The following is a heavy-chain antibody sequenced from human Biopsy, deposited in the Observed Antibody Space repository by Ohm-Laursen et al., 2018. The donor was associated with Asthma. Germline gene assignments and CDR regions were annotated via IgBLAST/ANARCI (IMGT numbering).Heavy chain of an antibody. V-gene: IGHV3-23*01. Sequence: SLRLSCAASGFTFSNYVMSWVRQAPGKGLEWVSSITGSGGFTYYADSVKGRFTISRDKSDNTLYLQMNSLTAEDTAMYYCARDGPELPTELDYWGPGTLVTVSS. CDR1: GFTFSNYV. J-gene: IGHJ4*02. CDR2: ITGSGGFT. D-gene: IGHD1-14*01. CDR3: ARDGPELPTELDY.